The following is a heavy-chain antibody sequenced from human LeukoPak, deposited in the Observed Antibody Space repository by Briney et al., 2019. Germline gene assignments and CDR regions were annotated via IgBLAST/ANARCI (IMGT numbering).Heavy chain of an antibody. D-gene: IGHD7-27*01. CDR3: ARDFLGMIDY. CDR1: GGSLSSYY. J-gene: IGHJ4*02. V-gene: IGHV4-59*01. Sequence: SETLSLTCTVSGGSLSSYYWSWIRQPAGKGLGWIGYIYYSGSSNYDRSLKSRVTISVDTSKTQFSLKLSSVTAADTAVYYCARDFLGMIDYWGQGTLVTVSS. CDR2: IYYSGSS.